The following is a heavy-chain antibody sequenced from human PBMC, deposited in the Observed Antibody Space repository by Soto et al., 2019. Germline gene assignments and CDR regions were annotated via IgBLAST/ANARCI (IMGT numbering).Heavy chain of an antibody. D-gene: IGHD2-8*02. V-gene: IGHV3-23*01. CDR1: GFICSSYD. CDR2: ILVGGST. J-gene: IGHJ3*02. Sequence: GESLRLSCAVSGFICSSYDMSWVRQAPGKGLEWVSTILVGGSTHYEDSVKGRFTISRDTSKNTVYLQMNSLTAGDTAVYYCAKATATGGGAFEIYGQGTMVTVSS. CDR3: AKATATGGGAFEI.